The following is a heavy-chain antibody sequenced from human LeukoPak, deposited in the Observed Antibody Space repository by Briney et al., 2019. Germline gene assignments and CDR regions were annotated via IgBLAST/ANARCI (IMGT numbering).Heavy chain of an antibody. V-gene: IGHV1-46*01. CDR1: GGTFSNNA. Sequence: GASVKVSCKASGGTFSNNAISWVRQAPGKGLEWMGIINPSGGSTSYAQKFQGRVTMTRDTSTSTVYMELSSLRSEDTAVYYCARDPPTAANYDSSGYYPSYYFDYWGQGTLVTVSS. CDR2: INPSGGST. J-gene: IGHJ4*02. D-gene: IGHD3-22*01. CDR3: ARDPPTAANYDSSGYYPSYYFDY.